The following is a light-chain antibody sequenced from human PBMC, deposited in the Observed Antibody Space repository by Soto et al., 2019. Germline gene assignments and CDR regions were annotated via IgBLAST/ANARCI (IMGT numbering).Light chain of an antibody. CDR1: KLGDKY. CDR3: QAWDSIYV. CDR2: QDS. Sequence: SYELTQPPSVSVSPGQTASITCSGDKLGDKYASWYQQKPGQSPVLVIYQDSKRPSGIPERFSGSNSGNTATLTISGTQAMDEADYYCQAWDSIYVFGGGTKLTVL. V-gene: IGLV3-1*01. J-gene: IGLJ2*01.